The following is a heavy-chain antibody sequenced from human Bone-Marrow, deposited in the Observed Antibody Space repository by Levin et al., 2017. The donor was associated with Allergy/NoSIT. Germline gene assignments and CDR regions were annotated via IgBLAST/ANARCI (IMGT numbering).Heavy chain of an antibody. D-gene: IGHD3-22*01. CDR1: GFNLGDHA. Sequence: GGSLRLSCAASGFNLGDHAMHWVRQGPGKGLQWVSGISWNGAIIGYADSLKGRFTISRDNAKNSLYLEIYSLRPEDTAFYYCGKDVSHYDTSGYIDYWGQGTLVTVSS. V-gene: IGHV3-9*01. J-gene: IGHJ4*02. CDR2: ISWNGAII. CDR3: GKDVSHYDTSGYIDY.